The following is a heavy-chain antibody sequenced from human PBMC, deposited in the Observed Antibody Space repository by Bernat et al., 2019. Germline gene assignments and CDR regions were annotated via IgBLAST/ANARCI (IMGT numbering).Heavy chain of an antibody. V-gene: IGHV3-49*04. CDR1: GFTFGDYT. CDR3: TRGITGELRFDI. Sequence: ELQLVESGGGLVKPGGSLRLSCTASGFTFGDYTMSWVRQAPGKGLEWVGCIRSKAHGGTTEYAASVKARFTISRDDSKSIAYLQMNSLKTEDTAVYYCTRGITGELRFDIWGQGTMVTVSS. CDR2: IRSKAHGGTT. D-gene: IGHD7-27*01. J-gene: IGHJ3*02.